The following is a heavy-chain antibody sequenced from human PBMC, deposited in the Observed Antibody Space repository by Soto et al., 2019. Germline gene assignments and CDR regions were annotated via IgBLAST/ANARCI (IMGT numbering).Heavy chain of an antibody. Sequence: AETLSLTCTVSSGSVSVTNVFWGWVRQPPGKGLEWIGNIDYSGTAYFSPSLATRVTFHVDTSKNQFSLTLYSVTAADTAVYYCARITGRHLDYWGQGILVTVS. J-gene: IGHJ4*02. D-gene: IGHD1-20*01. CDR1: SGSVSVTNVF. CDR2: IDYSGTA. CDR3: ARITGRHLDY. V-gene: IGHV4-39*01.